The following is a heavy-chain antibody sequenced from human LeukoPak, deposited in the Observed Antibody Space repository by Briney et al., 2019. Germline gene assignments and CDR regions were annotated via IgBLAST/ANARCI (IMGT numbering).Heavy chain of an antibody. D-gene: IGHD3-22*01. J-gene: IGHJ4*02. Sequence: GASVKVSCKASGYTFTSCGISWVRQAPGQGLGWMGWISAYNGNTNYAQKLQGRVTMTTDTSTSTAYMELRSLRSDDTAVYYCAREPTSYYYDSSGYYPLDYWGQGTLATVSS. V-gene: IGHV1-18*01. CDR1: GYTFTSCG. CDR2: ISAYNGNT. CDR3: AREPTSYYYDSSGYYPLDY.